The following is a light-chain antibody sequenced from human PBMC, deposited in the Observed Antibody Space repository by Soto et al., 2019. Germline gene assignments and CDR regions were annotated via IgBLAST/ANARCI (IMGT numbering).Light chain of an antibody. CDR3: QQRSNWPPIT. V-gene: IGKV3-11*01. Sequence: EIVLTQSPATLSLSPGERATLSCRASQSVSSNLDWYQQKPGQAPRLLIYDASNRATGIPARFSGSGSGTDFTLTISSLEPEDFAVYYCQQRSNWPPITFGQGTRLEIK. CDR2: DAS. J-gene: IGKJ5*01. CDR1: QSVSSN.